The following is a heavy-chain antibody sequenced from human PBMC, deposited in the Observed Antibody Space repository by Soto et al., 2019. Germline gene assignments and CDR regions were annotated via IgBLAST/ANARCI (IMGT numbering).Heavy chain of an antibody. D-gene: IGHD6-19*01. J-gene: IGHJ4*02. CDR2: IRSKAYGGTT. V-gene: IGHV3-49*04. Sequence: GGSLRLSCAASGFTFSSYGMHWVRQAPGKGLEWVGFIRSKAYGGTTEYAASVKGRFTISRDDSKSIAYLQMNSLKTEDTAVYYCTRVGEWLVIRAGEDAFDYWGQGTLVTVSS. CDR3: TRVGEWLVIRAGEDAFDY. CDR1: GFTFSSYG.